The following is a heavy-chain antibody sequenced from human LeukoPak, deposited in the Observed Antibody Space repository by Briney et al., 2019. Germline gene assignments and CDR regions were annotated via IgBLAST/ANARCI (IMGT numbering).Heavy chain of an antibody. CDR1: GYTFISYY. D-gene: IGHD6-19*01. J-gene: IGHJ4*02. V-gene: IGHV1-46*04. Sequence: VASVKVSCKASGYTFISYYIHWMRQAPGQGPEWMGVINPSDGRTRYAQKLQGRVTMTRDTSTSTLYMDLSSLRSEDTAVYYCARVLDSSGWSYFEYWGQGTLVTVSS. CDR2: INPSDGRT. CDR3: ARVLDSSGWSYFEY.